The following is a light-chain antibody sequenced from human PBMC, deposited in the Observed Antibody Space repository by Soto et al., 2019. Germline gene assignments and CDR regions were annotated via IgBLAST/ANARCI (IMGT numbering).Light chain of an antibody. CDR2: AAS. CDR1: HSINTSF. J-gene: IGKJ1*01. CDR3: QQCGSSPWT. Sequence: EIVLTQSPGTLSLSPGDRATLSCRASHSINTSFLAWFQQKPGQAPRLLIYAASTRATGIPDRFSGSASETDFTLTISRLEPEDFAVYYCQQCGSSPWTFGQGTKV. V-gene: IGKV3-20*01.